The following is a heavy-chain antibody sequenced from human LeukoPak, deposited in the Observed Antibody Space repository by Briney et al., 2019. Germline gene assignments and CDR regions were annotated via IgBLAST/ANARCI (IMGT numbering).Heavy chain of an antibody. V-gene: IGHV3-9*01. CDR3: AIFDGFDY. Sequence: PGRSLRLSCAASGFTFDDYAMHWVRQPPGKGLEWVSGISWNSGSIGYADSVEGRFTISRDNAKNSLYLQMNSLRPEDTALYYCAIFDGFDYWGREPWSPSPQ. D-gene: IGHD3-9*01. CDR2: ISWNSGSI. CDR1: GFTFDDYA. J-gene: IGHJ4*02.